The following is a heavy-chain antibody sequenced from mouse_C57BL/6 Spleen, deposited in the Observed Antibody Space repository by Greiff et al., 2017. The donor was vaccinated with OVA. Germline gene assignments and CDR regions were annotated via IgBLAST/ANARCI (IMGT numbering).Heavy chain of an antibody. D-gene: IGHD1-2*01. Sequence: QVQLKQPGAELVKPGASVKLSCKASGYTFTSYWMHWVKQRPGRGLEWIGRIDPNSGGTKYNEKFKSKATLTVDKPSSTAYMQLSSLTSEDSAVYYCARFHSYNWPWFAYWGQGTLVTVSA. V-gene: IGHV1-72*01. CDR2: IDPNSGGT. CDR1: GYTFTSYW. J-gene: IGHJ3*01. CDR3: ARFHSYNWPWFAY.